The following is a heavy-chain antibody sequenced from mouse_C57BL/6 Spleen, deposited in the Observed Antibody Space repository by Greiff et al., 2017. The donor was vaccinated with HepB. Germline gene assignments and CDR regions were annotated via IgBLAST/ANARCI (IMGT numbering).Heavy chain of an antibody. CDR1: GYTFTSYW. V-gene: IGHV1-50*01. CDR2: IDPSDSYT. CDR3: ARRDDQWYFDV. J-gene: IGHJ1*03. Sequence: QVQLQQPGAELVKPGASVKLSCKASGYTFTSYWMQWVKQRPGQGLEWIGEIDPSDSYTNYNQKFKGKATLTVDTSSSTAYMQLSSLTSEDSAVYYCARRDDQWYFDVWGTGTTVTVSS.